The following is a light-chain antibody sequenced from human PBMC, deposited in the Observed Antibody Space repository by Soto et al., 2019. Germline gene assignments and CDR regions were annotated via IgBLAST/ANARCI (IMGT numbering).Light chain of an antibody. CDR1: SSDVGSYNL. J-gene: IGLJ2*01. V-gene: IGLV2-23*01. CDR3: CSYAGGTSVV. Sequence: QSALTQPVSVSGSPGQSITISCTGTSSDVGSYNLVSWYQQHPGKAPKLMIYEDIERPSGVSNRFSGSKSGNTASLTISGLQTEDEADYYCCSYAGGTSVVFGGGTKLTVL. CDR2: EDI.